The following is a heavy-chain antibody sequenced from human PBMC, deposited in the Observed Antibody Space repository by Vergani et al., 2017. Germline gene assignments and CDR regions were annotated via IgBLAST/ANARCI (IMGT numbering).Heavy chain of an antibody. Sequence: EVQLVESGGGLVQPGRSLRLSCAASGFTFDDYAMHWVRQAPGKGLEWVSGISWNSGSIGYADSVEGRFTISRDNAKNSLYLQLNSLRDEDTAVYYCATETGAYYMDVWGKGTTVTVSS. CDR2: ISWNSGSI. CDR1: GFTFDDYA. J-gene: IGHJ6*03. V-gene: IGHV3-9*01. CDR3: ATETGAYYMDV.